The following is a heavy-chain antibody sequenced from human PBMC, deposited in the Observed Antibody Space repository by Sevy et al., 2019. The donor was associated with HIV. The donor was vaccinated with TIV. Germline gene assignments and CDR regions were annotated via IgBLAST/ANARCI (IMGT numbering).Heavy chain of an antibody. D-gene: IGHD3-22*01. CDR2: FDPEDDET. CDR1: GYTLTQFS. Sequence: ASVKVSCKVSGYTLTQFSMHWVRQAPGKGLEWMATFDPEDDETIYAQRLQGRVTMTEDTSTDTAYMELSSLRSDDTAVYYCAVTKDYYDGSGYPFDYWGQGSLVTVSS. J-gene: IGHJ4*02. CDR3: AVTKDYYDGSGYPFDY. V-gene: IGHV1-24*01.